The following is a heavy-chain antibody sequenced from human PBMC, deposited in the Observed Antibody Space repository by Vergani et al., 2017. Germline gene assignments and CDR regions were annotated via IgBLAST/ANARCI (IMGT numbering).Heavy chain of an antibody. Sequence: QVQLVESGGGVVQPGNSLRLSCVASASSTSGFSFSTSNMHWVRQAPGKGLEWVAFIRYTESKNYYADSVQGRFNVSRDNSKNTLYLQMNSLRTEDTAVYYCARDFVPGRAFDIWGQGTMVTVST. J-gene: IGHJ3*02. CDR2: IRYTESKN. CDR1: GFSFSTSN. CDR3: ARDFVPGRAFDI. V-gene: IGHV3-30*02.